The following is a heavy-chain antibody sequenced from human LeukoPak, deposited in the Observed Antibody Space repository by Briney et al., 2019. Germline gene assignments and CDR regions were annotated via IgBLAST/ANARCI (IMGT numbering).Heavy chain of an antibody. D-gene: IGHD5-18*01. V-gene: IGHV3-66*01. CDR1: GFTFRNYG. CDR2: IYSGGST. CDR3: ARDGYSYGGYDY. J-gene: IGHJ4*02. Sequence: GGTLRLSCAGSGFTFRNYGMNWVRQAPGKGLEWVSVIYSGGSTYYADSVKGRFTISRDNSKNTLYLQMNSLRAEDTAVYYCARDGYSYGGYDYWGQGTLVTVSS.